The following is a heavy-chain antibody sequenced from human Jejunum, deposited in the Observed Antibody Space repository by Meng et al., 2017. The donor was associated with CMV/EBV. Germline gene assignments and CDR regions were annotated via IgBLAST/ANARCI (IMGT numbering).Heavy chain of an antibody. CDR1: GFTFSSYA. V-gene: IGHV3-23*01. Sequence: ALGFTFSSYAMTWVRQAPGKGLEWVSAFSGIGGRTYYADSVKGRFTIFRDNSKNTMYLQMNSLRVEDTAIYYCAKGGSSSWNSEADYWGQGTLVTVSS. CDR3: AKGGSSSWNSEADY. CDR2: FSGIGGRT. J-gene: IGHJ4*02. D-gene: IGHD6-13*01.